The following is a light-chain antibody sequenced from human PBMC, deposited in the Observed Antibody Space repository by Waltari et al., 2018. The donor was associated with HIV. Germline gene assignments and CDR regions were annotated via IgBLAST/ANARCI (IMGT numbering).Light chain of an antibody. CDR1: DIESKV. Sequence: SYVLTQSPSVSVAPGKTARIPCGGNDIESKVVHWYQQKPGQAPLLVIYDDSDRPSGRSARFSGSNSGNTATLTISRVEAGDEAAYYCQVWDSSSGVVFGGGTNLTVL. J-gene: IGLJ2*01. CDR3: QVWDSSSGVV. V-gene: IGLV3-21*04. CDR2: DDS.